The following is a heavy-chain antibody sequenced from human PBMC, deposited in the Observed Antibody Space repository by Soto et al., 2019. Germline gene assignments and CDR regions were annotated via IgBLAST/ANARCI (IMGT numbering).Heavy chain of an antibody. D-gene: IGHD2-8*01. J-gene: IGHJ4*02. Sequence: QVKLVESGSGVVQPGRSLRLSCAASGFSFSSYAMHWVRQAPGKGLEWLSFISYDGRNEYYADSVKGRFTVSRDSSENTLYLQINTLKPEDTAVYYCARDGCPNGVCFNDYWGQGTLVTVSP. CDR3: ARDGCPNGVCFNDY. CDR2: ISYDGRNE. V-gene: IGHV3-30*04. CDR1: GFSFSSYA.